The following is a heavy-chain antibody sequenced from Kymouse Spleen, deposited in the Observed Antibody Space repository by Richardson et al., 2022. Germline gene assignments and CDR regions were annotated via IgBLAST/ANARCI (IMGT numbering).Heavy chain of an antibody. CDR1: GGSVSSGSYY. J-gene: IGHJ4*02. Sequence: QVQLQESGPGLVKPSETLSLTCTVSGGSVSSGSYYWSWIRQPPGKGLEWIGYIYYSGSTNYNPSLKSRVTISVDTSKNQFSLKLSSVTAADTAVYYCASRAAEGATTPFDYWGQGTLVTVSS. D-gene: IGHD1-26*01. V-gene: IGHV4-61*01. CDR2: IYYSGST. CDR3: ASRAAEGATTPFDY.